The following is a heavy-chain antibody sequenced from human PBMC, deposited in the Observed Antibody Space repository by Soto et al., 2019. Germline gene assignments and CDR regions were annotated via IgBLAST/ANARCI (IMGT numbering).Heavy chain of an antibody. Sequence: QVQLVQSGAEVKKPGSSVKVSCKASGGAFSSYAISWVRQAPGQGLEWMGGIIPIFGTANYTQKFQGRVTITADESTSTAYMELSSLRSEDTAVYYCARDPMGATPVENFDYWGQGTLVTVSS. J-gene: IGHJ4*02. V-gene: IGHV1-69*01. CDR3: ARDPMGATPVENFDY. CDR2: IIPIFGTA. D-gene: IGHD1-26*01. CDR1: GGAFSSYA.